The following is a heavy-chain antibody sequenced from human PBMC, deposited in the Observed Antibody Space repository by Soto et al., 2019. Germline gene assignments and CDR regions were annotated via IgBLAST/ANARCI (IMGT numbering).Heavy chain of an antibody. V-gene: IGHV4-59*08. CDR3: ARTGDRSGYYYYYMDI. Sequence: SETLSLTCTVSGDSISSYYWTWIRQPPGKGLEWIGNIYYSGSTRYNPSIKSRVTISIDTSKDKFSLKLTSVTAADTAVYYCARTGDRSGYYYYYMDIWGKGTTVTVSS. J-gene: IGHJ6*03. D-gene: IGHD1-1*01. CDR1: GDSISSYY. CDR2: IYYSGST.